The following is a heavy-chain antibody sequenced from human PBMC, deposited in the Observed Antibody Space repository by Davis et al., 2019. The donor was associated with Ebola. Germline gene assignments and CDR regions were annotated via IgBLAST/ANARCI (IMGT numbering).Heavy chain of an antibody. V-gene: IGHV1-69*13. J-gene: IGHJ4*02. CDR2: IIPIFGTA. Sequence: AASVKVSCKASGGTFSSYAISWVRQAPGQGLEWMGGIIPIFGTANYAQKFQGRVTITADESTSTAYMELSSLRSEDTAVYYCASDYGDYGEGHFDYWGQGTLVTVSS. CDR3: ASDYGDYGEGHFDY. CDR1: GGTFSSYA. D-gene: IGHD4-17*01.